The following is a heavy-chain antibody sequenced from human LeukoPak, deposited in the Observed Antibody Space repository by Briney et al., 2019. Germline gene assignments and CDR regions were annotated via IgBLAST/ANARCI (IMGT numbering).Heavy chain of an antibody. D-gene: IGHD3-22*01. Sequence: GASVKVSCKASGYTFTSYYMHWVRQAPGQGLEWMGWINPNSGGTNYAQKFQGRVTMTRDTSISTAYMELSRLRSDDTAVYYCARGIYYYDSSGYYAPFYFDYWGQGTLVTVSS. J-gene: IGHJ4*02. CDR3: ARGIYYYDSSGYYAPFYFDY. CDR1: GYTFTSYY. CDR2: INPNSGGT. V-gene: IGHV1-2*02.